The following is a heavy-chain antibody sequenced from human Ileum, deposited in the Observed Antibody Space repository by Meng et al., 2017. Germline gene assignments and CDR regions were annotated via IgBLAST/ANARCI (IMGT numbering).Heavy chain of an antibody. J-gene: IGHJ4*02. V-gene: IGHV2-5*02. Sequence: QITLQESGPSLVKPTQTLTLTCTFSGFSLSTSGVGVGWIRQPPGKALEWLALIYWDDDKRYSPSLKSRLTITKDTSKNQVVLTMTNMDPVDTATYYCAHSYYYDSSGYYQLFDYWGQGTLVTVSS. CDR3: AHSYYYDSSGYYQLFDY. CDR2: IYWDDDK. D-gene: IGHD3-22*01. CDR1: GFSLSTSGVG.